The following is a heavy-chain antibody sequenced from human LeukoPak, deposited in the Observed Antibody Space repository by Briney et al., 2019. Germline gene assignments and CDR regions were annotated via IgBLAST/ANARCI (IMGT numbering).Heavy chain of an antibody. V-gene: IGHV1-2*02. J-gene: IGHJ4*02. CDR3: ARSRLGTDPKSDY. CDR2: INPNSGGT. D-gene: IGHD7-27*01. CDR1: GYTFTGYY. Sequence: ASVNVSCKASGYTFTGYYMHWVRQAPGQGLEWMGWINPNSGGTNYAQKFQGRVTMTRDTSISTAYMELSRLRSDDTAVYYCARSRLGTDPKSDYWGQGTLVTVSS.